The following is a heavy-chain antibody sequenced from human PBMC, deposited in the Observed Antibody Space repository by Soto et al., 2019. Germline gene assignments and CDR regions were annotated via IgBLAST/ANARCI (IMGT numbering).Heavy chain of an antibody. J-gene: IGHJ4*02. V-gene: IGHV3-53*01. CDR1: GFTVSSNY. CDR3: ARELNGFDY. Sequence: PGGSLRLSCAASGFTVSSNYMSWVRQAPGKGLEWVSFIYTGGHTYYADSVKGRFTISRDNSKNTLYLQMNSLRAEDTAVYYCARELNGFDYWGQGXLVTVYS. CDR2: IYTGGHT.